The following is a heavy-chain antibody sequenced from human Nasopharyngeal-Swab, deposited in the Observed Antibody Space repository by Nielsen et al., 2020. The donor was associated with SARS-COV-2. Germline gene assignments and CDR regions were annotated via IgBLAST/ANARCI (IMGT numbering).Heavy chain of an antibody. V-gene: IGHV2-5*02. D-gene: IGHD6-13*01. Sequence: SGPTLVQPTQTLTLTCTFSGFSLATSGVGVGWIRQPPGKALEWLTLIFWDDDKRYSPSLKSRLTITKDTSKNQVVLTMTNMDPVDTATYYCARASSWSNFDYWGQGTLVTVSS. CDR1: GFSLATSGVG. J-gene: IGHJ4*02. CDR3: ARASSWSNFDY. CDR2: IFWDDDK.